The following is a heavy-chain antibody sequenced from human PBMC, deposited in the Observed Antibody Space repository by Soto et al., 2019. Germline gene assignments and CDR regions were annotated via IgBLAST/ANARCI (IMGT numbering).Heavy chain of an antibody. Sequence: SETLSLTCTVSGGSVSSGSYYWSWIRQPPRKGLEWTGYIYYSGSTNYNPSLKSRVTISVDTSNNQFSLKLSSVTAADTAVYYCARSPLRFLEWLPNTENYFDYWGQGTLVTVSS. J-gene: IGHJ4*02. CDR1: GGSVSSGSYY. V-gene: IGHV4-61*01. CDR2: IYYSGST. CDR3: ARSPLRFLEWLPNTENYFDY. D-gene: IGHD3-3*01.